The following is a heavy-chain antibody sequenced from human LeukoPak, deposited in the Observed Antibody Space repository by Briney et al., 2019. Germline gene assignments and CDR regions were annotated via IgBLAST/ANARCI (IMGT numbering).Heavy chain of an antibody. CDR2: ISYDGSNK. Sequence: GGSLRLSCAASGFTFSSYAMHWVRRAPGKGLEWVAVISYDGSNKYYADSVKGRFTISRDNSKDTLYLQMNSLRAEDTAVYYCARDQQQWEDYWGQGTLVTVSS. CDR1: GFTFSSYA. D-gene: IGHD6-19*01. J-gene: IGHJ4*02. CDR3: ARDQQQWEDY. V-gene: IGHV3-30-3*01.